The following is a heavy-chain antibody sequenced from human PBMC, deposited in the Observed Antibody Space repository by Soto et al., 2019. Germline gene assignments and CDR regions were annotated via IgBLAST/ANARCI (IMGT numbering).Heavy chain of an antibody. V-gene: IGHV5-10-1*01. CDR3: ARQLSGSNTCPNSQYDFDV. CDR2: IDPSDSQT. Sequence: PGESLKISCKGSGYSFAGYWITWVRQMPGKGLEWMGRIDPSDSQTYYSPSFRGHVTISAAKSITTAFLQWSSLRASDTAMYYCARQLSGSNTCPNSQYDFDVWGQGTMVTVSS. CDR1: GYSFAGYW. J-gene: IGHJ4*01. D-gene: IGHD2-8*01.